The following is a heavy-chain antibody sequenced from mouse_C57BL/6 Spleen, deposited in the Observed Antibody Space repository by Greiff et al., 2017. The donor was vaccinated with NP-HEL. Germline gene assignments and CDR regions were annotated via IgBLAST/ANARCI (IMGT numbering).Heavy chain of an antibody. V-gene: IGHV14-4*01. CDR3: NRAHYAMDY. CDR1: GYNIKDDY. Sequence: VQLQQSGAELVRPGASVKLSCTASGYNIKDDYMHWVKQRPEQGLEWIGWIDPENGDTEYASKFQGKATITADTSSNTAYLQLSSLTSEDTAVYYCNRAHYAMDYWGQGTSVTVSS. D-gene: IGHD3-1*01. J-gene: IGHJ4*01. CDR2: IDPENGDT.